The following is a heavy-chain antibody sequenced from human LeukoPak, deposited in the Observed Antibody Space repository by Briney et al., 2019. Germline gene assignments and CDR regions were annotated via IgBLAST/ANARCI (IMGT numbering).Heavy chain of an antibody. CDR3: ASFSFGVVLSGY. D-gene: IGHD3-3*01. CDR1: GGSFSGYY. Sequence: SETLSLTCAVYGGSFSGYYWSWIRQHPGKGLEWIGYIYYSGSTYYNPSLKSRVTISVDTSKNQFSLKLSSVTAADTAVYYCASFSFGVVLSGYWGQGTLVTVSS. J-gene: IGHJ4*02. V-gene: IGHV4-31*11. CDR2: IYYSGST.